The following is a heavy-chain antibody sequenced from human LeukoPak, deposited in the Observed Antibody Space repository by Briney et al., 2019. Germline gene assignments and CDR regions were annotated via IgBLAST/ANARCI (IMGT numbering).Heavy chain of an antibody. CDR2: FSRSGPDT. J-gene: IGHJ4*02. CDR1: GFTFGSSA. V-gene: IGHV3-23*01. Sequence: GGSLRLSCAATGFTFGSSAMSWVRQAPGKGPEWVSTFSRSGPDTYYADSVKGRFTIFRDNSKNTLYLQMNSLRAEDTAVYYCAKGSLGSWYYFDYWGQGTLVTVSS. D-gene: IGHD6-13*01. CDR3: AKGSLGSWYYFDY.